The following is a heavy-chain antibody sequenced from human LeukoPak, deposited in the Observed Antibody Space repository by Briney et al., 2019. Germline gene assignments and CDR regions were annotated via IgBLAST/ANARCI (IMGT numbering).Heavy chain of an antibody. Sequence: GASVKVSCKASGDTFASGNVFRAYYMHWVRQAPGQGLEWMGGINPHSGATLYAQMFQGRVSMTRDTSINTAYMGLNRLTSDDTAVYFCARETYGPGIKSVEYWGQGSLVTVSS. CDR1: GDTFASGNVFRAYY. CDR3: ARETYGPGIKSVEY. CDR2: INPHSGAT. J-gene: IGHJ4*02. D-gene: IGHD3-10*01. V-gene: IGHV1-2*02.